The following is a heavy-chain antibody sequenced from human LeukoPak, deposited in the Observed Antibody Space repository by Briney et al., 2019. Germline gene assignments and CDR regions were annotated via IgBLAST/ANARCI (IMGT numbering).Heavy chain of an antibody. J-gene: IGHJ4*02. V-gene: IGHV3-7*03. D-gene: IGHD3-10*01. CDR2: ISPDGGVS. CDR1: GFDFSHHY. CDR3: AKEEFGGFDF. Sequence: PGGSLRLSCAASGFDFSHHYMTWVRQAPGKGPEWVAKISPDGGVSQYVDSVKGRFTISRDNSKNSLSLHMSSLRVEDTALYFCAKEEFGGFDFWGRGPLVTVSS.